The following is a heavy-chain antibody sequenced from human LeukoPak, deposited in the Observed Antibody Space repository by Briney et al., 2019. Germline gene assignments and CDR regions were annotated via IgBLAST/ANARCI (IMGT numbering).Heavy chain of an antibody. CDR3: ARSFGIDYFDSSGYYALDY. CDR2: ISSSSSTI. J-gene: IGHJ4*02. D-gene: IGHD3-22*01. V-gene: IGHV3-48*04. Sequence: SCKASGYTFTSYYMHWVRQAPGKGLEWVSYISSSSSTIYYADSVKGRFTISRDNAKNSLYLQMNTLRAEDTAVFHCARSFGIDYFDSSGYYALDYWGQGTLVTVSS. CDR1: GYTFTSYY.